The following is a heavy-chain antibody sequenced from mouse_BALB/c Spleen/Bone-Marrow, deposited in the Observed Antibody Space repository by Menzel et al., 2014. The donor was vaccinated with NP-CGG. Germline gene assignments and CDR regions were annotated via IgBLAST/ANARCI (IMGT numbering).Heavy chain of an antibody. CDR1: GYTFTNYW. CDR2: IEPSDSYT. D-gene: IGHD1-1*01. CDR3: AREKTTVVSDY. J-gene: IGHJ2*02. Sequence: QVQLKHSGAEVVKPGASVKVSCKASGYTFTNYWMQWVKQRPGQGLEWIGEIEPSDSYTNYNQDFKGKATLTVDKSSSTAYMQLSSLTSEDSAVYYCAREKTTVVSDYWGQGTSLTVSS. V-gene: IGHV1-69*02.